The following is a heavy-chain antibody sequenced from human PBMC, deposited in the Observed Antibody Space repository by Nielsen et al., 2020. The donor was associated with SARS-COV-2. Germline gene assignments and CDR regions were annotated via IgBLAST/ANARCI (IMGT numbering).Heavy chain of an antibody. CDR2: LSPYNGNT. CDR1: GYTFPIYG. V-gene: IGHV1-18*01. Sequence: ASVKVSCKASGYTFPIYGISWVRQAPGQGLERMGWLSPYNGNTNYAQKLQGRVTMTTDTSTTTAYMELRSLRSDDTAVYYCARVEQLYDYFDYWGQGTLVTVSS. D-gene: IGHD5/OR15-5a*01. J-gene: IGHJ4*02. CDR3: ARVEQLYDYFDY.